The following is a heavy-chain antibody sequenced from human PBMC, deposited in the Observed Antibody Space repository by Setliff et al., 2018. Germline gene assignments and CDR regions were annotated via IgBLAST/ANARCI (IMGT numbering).Heavy chain of an antibody. CDR3: ARHRGVDYGDLYYYYYMDV. J-gene: IGHJ6*03. CDR1: GYSFTSYW. D-gene: IGHD4-17*01. V-gene: IGHV5-51*01. CDR2: IYPGDSDT. Sequence: GESLKISCKGSGYSFTSYWIGWVRQMPGKGPEWMGIIYPGDSDTRYSPSFQGQVTISADKSISTAYLQWSSLKASDTAMYYCARHRGVDYGDLYYYYYMDVWGKGTTVTVSS.